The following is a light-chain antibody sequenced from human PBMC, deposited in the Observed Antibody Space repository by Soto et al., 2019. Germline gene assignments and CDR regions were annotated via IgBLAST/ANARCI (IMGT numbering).Light chain of an antibody. CDR1: QYVTSHY. CDR3: QQYGSSQVT. CDR2: GAS. V-gene: IGKV3-20*01. Sequence: EIVLTQSPVTLSLSPGERATLSCRASQYVTSHYLAWYQQKPGQTPRLLIHGASTRATGIPDRFSGSGSSTDFTLTLSRLEPEDFAVYYCQQYGSSQVTFGQGTKVEIK. J-gene: IGKJ1*01.